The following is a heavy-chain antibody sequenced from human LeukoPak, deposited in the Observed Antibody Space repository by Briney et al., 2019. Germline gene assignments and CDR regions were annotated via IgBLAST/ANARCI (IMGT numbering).Heavy chain of an antibody. CDR3: ARLVCTSAYCYAPSHLDY. D-gene: IGHD2-2*01. V-gene: IGHV4-30-4*01. CDR2: TYHRGSP. J-gene: IGHJ4*02. Sequence: PSETLSLTCTVSGGAISSGDYFWSWIRQPPGKTLEWIAYTYHRGSPFYKSSLKSRVTTSVDTSKNQFSLKLSSMTAADTAVYYCARLVCTSAYCYAPSHLDYWGQGILVTVAS. CDR1: GGAISSGDYF.